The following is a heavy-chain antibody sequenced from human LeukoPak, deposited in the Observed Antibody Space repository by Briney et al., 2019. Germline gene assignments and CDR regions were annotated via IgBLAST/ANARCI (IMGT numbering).Heavy chain of an antibody. D-gene: IGHD4-17*01. V-gene: IGHV1-69*04. Sequence: GASVKVSCKGSGCTFSSYTISWVRQAPGQRLEWMGRIIPILGIAKYAQKFQGRVTITADKYTSTAYMELSSLRSEDTAVYYCAREGPFVGDYVFWFDYWGQGTLVTVSS. CDR2: IIPILGIA. J-gene: IGHJ4*02. CDR1: GCTFSSYT. CDR3: AREGPFVGDYVFWFDY.